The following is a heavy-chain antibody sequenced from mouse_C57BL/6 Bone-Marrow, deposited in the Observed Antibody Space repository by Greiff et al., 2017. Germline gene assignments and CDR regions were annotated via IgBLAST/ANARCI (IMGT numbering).Heavy chain of an antibody. CDR1: GYTFTSYW. CDR2: IDPSDSYT. V-gene: IGHV1-69*01. J-gene: IGHJ1*03. D-gene: IGHD1-1*01. Sequence: VQLQQPGAELVMPGASVKLSCKASGYTFTSYWMHWVKQRPGQGLEWIGEIDPSDSYTNYNQKFKGKSTLTVDKSSSTAYMQLSSLTSEDSAVXSCARAGFTTVPSCWYFDVWGTGTTVTVSS. CDR3: ARAGFTTVPSCWYFDV.